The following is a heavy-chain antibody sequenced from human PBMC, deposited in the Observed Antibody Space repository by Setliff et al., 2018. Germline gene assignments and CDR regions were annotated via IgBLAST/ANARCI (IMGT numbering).Heavy chain of an antibody. D-gene: IGHD6-19*01. J-gene: IGHJ4*02. Sequence: ASVKVSCKASGGTFSSYAISWVRQAPGQGLEWMGGIIPIFGTANYAQKFQGRVTITADESTSTAYMELSSLRSEDTAVYYCAKAGSGWYGLGDYWGQGTLVTVSS. CDR2: IIPIFGTA. V-gene: IGHV1-69*13. CDR1: GGTFSSYA. CDR3: AKAGSGWYGLGDY.